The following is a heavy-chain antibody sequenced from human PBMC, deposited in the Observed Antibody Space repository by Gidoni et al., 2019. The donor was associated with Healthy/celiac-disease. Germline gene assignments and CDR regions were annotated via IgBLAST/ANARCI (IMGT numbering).Heavy chain of an antibody. CDR1: GVTFSNSG. CDR3: AKDLKTLLWFGELLGVDY. CDR2: ISYYGSNK. Sequence: QVQLVESGGGVVQPGRSLRLSCAASGVTFSNSGMHGVRQAPGKGLEWVALISYYGSNKYYADSVKGRFTISRDNSKNTLYLQMNSLRAEDTAVYYCAKDLKTLLWFGELLGVDYWGQGILVTVSS. D-gene: IGHD3-10*01. V-gene: IGHV3-30*18. J-gene: IGHJ4*02.